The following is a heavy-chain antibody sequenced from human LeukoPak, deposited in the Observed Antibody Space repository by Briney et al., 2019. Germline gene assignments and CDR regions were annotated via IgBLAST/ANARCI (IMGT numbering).Heavy chain of an antibody. Sequence: GRSLRPSCAASGFTFDDYAMHWVRQAPGKGLEWVSGISWNSGSIGYADSVKGRFTISRDNAKNSLYLQMNSLRAEDTALYYCARGQWELLLYFDYWGQGTLVTVSS. CDR1: GFTFDDYA. J-gene: IGHJ4*02. CDR3: ARGQWELLLYFDY. D-gene: IGHD1-26*01. V-gene: IGHV3-9*01. CDR2: ISWNSGSI.